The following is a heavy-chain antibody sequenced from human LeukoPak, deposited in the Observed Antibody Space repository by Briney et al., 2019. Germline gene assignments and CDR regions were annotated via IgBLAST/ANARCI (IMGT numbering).Heavy chain of an antibody. Sequence: SETLSLTCAVYGGSFSGYYWSWIRQPPGKGLEWIGEINHSGSTNYNPSLKSRVTISVDTSKNQFSLKLSSVTAADTAVYYCARGRFRIMTHWSQGTLVTVSS. CDR1: GGSFSGYY. J-gene: IGHJ4*02. CDR3: ARGRFRIMTH. V-gene: IGHV4-34*01. CDR2: INHSGST. D-gene: IGHD3-16*01.